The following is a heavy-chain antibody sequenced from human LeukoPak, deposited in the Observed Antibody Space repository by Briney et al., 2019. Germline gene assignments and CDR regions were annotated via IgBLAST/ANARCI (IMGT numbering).Heavy chain of an antibody. V-gene: IGHV3-74*01. CDR1: GFAFGTDW. CDR3: GGGGYLLDY. CDR2: INSDGSTT. D-gene: IGHD1-26*01. J-gene: IGHJ4*02. Sequence: PGGSLRLSCAASGFAFGTDWITWVRQAPGKGLVWVSRINSDGSTTRYADSVKGRFTISRDNAKNTVYLQMNSLRAEDTAVYYCGGGGYLLDYWGQGTLVTVSS.